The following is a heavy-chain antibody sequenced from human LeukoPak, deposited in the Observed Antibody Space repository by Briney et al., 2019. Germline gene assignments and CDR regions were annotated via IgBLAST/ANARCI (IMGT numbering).Heavy chain of an antibody. CDR3: ATQNYYGSGSSVDY. CDR1: GWSFSGYY. D-gene: IGHD3-10*01. J-gene: IGHJ4*02. V-gene: IGHV4-34*01. Sequence: ASETLSLTCAVYGWSFSGYYWSWIRQPPGKGREWIGEINHSGSTNYNPSLKSRVTISVDTSKNQFSLKLSSVTAADTAVYYCATQNYYGSGSSVDYWGQGTLVTVSS. CDR2: INHSGST.